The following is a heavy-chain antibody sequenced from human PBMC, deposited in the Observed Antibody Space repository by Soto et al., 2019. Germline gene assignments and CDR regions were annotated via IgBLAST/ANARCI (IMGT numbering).Heavy chain of an antibody. Sequence: PGGSLRLSCGASGFTFSSYGMHWVRQAPGKGLEWVALISSDGSSEFYADSVKGRFTISRDNSKDTLYLQMNSLRPEDTAVYYCAKSTGVVVADDILRGVYYHGMDVWGQGTTVTVSS. V-gene: IGHV3-30*18. CDR2: ISSDGSSE. CDR1: GFTFSSYG. CDR3: AKSTGVVVADDILRGVYYHGMDV. J-gene: IGHJ6*02. D-gene: IGHD2-2*01.